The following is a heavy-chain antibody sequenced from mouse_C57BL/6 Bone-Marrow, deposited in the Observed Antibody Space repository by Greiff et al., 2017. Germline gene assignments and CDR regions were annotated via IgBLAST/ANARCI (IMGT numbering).Heavy chain of an antibody. CDR3: AREELLWYFDV. J-gene: IGHJ1*03. D-gene: IGHD2-12*01. CDR2: IYPGGGYT. V-gene: IGHV1-63*01. Sequence: VQLQQSGAELVRPGTSVKMSCKASGYTFTNYWIGWAKQRPGHGLEWIGDIYPGGGYTNYNEKFKGKATLTADKSSSTAYMQFSSLTSEDSAIYYCAREELLWYFDVWGTGTTVTVSS. CDR1: GYTFTNYW.